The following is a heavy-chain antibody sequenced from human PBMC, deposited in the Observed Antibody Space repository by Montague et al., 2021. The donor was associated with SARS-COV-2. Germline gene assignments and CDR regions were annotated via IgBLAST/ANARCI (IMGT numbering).Heavy chain of an antibody. V-gene: IGHV3-23*01. CDR2: ISGSGGST. Sequence: SLRLSCAASGFTFSSYAMSWVRQAPGKGLEWVSAISGSGGSTYXXXSXXXRFXISRDISKNTLYLQMNSLRAEDTAVYYCAKVGSSWYHGYYYGMDVWGQGTTVTVSS. D-gene: IGHD6-13*01. CDR3: AKVGSSWYHGYYYGMDV. CDR1: GFTFSSYA. J-gene: IGHJ6*02.